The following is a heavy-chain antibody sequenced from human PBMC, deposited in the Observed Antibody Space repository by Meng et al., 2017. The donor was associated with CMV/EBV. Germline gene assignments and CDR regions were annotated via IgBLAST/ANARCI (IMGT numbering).Heavy chain of an antibody. CDR2: IYYSGST. Sequence: GSLSLTCTVSGGSISSSSYYWGWIRQPPGKGLEWIGSIYYSGSTYYNPSLKSRVTISVDTSKNQFSLKLSSVTAADTAVYYCARLDVPPYYYDSSGRGAFDIWGQGTMVTVSS. J-gene: IGHJ3*02. V-gene: IGHV4-39*07. CDR1: GGSISSSSYY. D-gene: IGHD3-22*01. CDR3: ARLDVPPYYYDSSGRGAFDI.